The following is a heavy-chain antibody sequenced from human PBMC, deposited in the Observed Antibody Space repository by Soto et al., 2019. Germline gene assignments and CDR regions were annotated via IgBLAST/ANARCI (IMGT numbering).Heavy chain of an antibody. Sequence: SETLSLTCTVSNYSISSGYYWGWIRQSPGEGLEWIVSMYHSGTTYYNPSLKSRVTISIDTSKNQFSLKLTSVTSADTAVYFCARVAFGTIDYWGQGTLVTVSS. CDR3: ARVAFGTIDY. CDR2: MYHSGTT. J-gene: IGHJ4*02. D-gene: IGHD1-1*01. V-gene: IGHV4-38-2*02. CDR1: NYSISSGYY.